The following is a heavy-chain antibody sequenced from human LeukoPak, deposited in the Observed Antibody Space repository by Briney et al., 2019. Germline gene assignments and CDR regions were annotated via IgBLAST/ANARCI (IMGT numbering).Heavy chain of an antibody. CDR2: IFYRGSI. CDR1: GGSISNYY. CDR3: ARGVVLGPDGAFDI. D-gene: IGHD5-24*01. Sequence: SETLSLTCTVSGGSISNYYWSWIRQPPGKGLEWIGYIFYRGSIDYSPSLQSRVTISVDTSKNHLSLRLTSVTAADTAVYFCARGVVLGPDGAFDIWGRGTMVTVSS. V-gene: IGHV4-59*12. J-gene: IGHJ3*02.